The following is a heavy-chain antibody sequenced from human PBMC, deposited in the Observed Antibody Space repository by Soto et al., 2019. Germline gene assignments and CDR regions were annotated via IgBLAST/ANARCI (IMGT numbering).Heavy chain of an antibody. V-gene: IGHV3-21*01. J-gene: IGHJ6*02. Sequence: PGGSLRLSCVVSTFTINTYSLNWVRQAPGKGLEWVSSITSGSSFIDYADSVKGRFTISRDDAKNSLFLQMSSLRADDTAVYYCARSQRNGTMDVWGQGTTVTVSS. CDR1: TFTINTYS. D-gene: IGHD2-8*01. CDR3: ARSQRNGTMDV. CDR2: ITSGSSFI.